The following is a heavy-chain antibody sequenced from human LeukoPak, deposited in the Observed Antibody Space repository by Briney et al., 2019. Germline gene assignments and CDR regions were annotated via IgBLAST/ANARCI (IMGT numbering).Heavy chain of an antibody. CDR2: ISYDGSNK. D-gene: IGHD1-1*01. J-gene: IGHJ4*02. V-gene: IGHV3-30*04. Sequence: GGSLRLSCAASGFSFNSYSMHWIRQAPGKGLEWVALISYDGSNKDYANSVKGRFTISRDNSKNTLYVQINSLRAEDTAVYYCAKGVASSIWNAIDVWGQGTLVTVSS. CDR3: AKGVASSIWNAIDV. CDR1: GFSFNSYS.